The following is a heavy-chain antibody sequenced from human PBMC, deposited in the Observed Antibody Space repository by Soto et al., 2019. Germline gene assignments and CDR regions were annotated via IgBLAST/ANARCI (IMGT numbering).Heavy chain of an antibody. D-gene: IGHD3-16*01. J-gene: IGHJ4*02. CDR3: ARDGPSQHYFVSGSSPSATWYFDY. Sequence: SVKVSCKGSGGTFSSYAISGVGQAPGQGVEWMGGIIPIFGTANYAQKFQGRVTITADESTSRAYMELSSLRAEDTAVYYCARDGPSQHYFVSGSSPSATWYFDYWGQGTLVTVSS. V-gene: IGHV1-69*13. CDR2: IIPIFGTA. CDR1: GGTFSSYA.